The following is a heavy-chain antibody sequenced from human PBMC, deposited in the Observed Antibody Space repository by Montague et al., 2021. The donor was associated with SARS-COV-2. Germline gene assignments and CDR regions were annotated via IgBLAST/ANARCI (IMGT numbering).Heavy chain of an antibody. CDR1: DGSFSNFY. CDR3: ASGDDNGSGYLDV. V-gene: IGHV4-34*01. Sequence: SETLSLTCAVFDGSFSNFYWSWSRQPPGKGLEWMGEINHSGTTYYNPSLKSRVTISVDTSRNQFSLKLNSVTAADAAVYYCASGDDNGSGYLDVWGKGTTVTVSS. J-gene: IGHJ6*03. D-gene: IGHD1-26*01. CDR2: INHSGTT.